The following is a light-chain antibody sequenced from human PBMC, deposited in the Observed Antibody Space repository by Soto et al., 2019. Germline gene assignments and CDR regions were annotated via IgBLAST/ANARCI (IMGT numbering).Light chain of an antibody. J-gene: IGKJ1*01. CDR3: QQYGISPTWT. CDR1: QSVSSSY. CDR2: GAF. Sequence: EIVLTQSPGTLSLSPGERATLSCRASQSVSSSYLAWYQQKPGQAPRLLIYGAFSRANGIPDRFSGSGSGTDFTLTISRLEPEDFAVYYCQQYGISPTWTFGQGTKVDIK. V-gene: IGKV3-20*01.